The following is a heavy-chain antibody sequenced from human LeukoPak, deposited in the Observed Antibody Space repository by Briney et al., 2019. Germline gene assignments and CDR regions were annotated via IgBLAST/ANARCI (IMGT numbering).Heavy chain of an antibody. Sequence: SETLSLTCAVYGGSFSGYYWSWIRQPPGKGLEWIREINHSGSTNYNPSLKSRVTISVDTSKNQFSLKLSSVTAADTAVYYCARGRDSSGWCFDYWGQGTLVTVSS. D-gene: IGHD6-19*01. CDR1: GGSFSGYY. J-gene: IGHJ4*02. V-gene: IGHV4-34*01. CDR2: INHSGST. CDR3: ARGRDSSGWCFDY.